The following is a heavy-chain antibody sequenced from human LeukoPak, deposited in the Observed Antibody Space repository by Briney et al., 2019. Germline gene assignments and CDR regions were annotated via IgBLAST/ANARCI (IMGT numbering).Heavy chain of an antibody. Sequence: GGSLRLSCTASGFIFDNYGMTWVRQAPGKALEWVSGLNWNGESTGYADSVRGRFTISRDNAKDSLFLQMDSLRVEDTAFYFCARGEQWLDSWGRGTLVTVSS. D-gene: IGHD6-19*01. CDR1: GFIFDNYG. V-gene: IGHV3-20*04. CDR3: ARGEQWLDS. CDR2: LNWNGEST. J-gene: IGHJ4*02.